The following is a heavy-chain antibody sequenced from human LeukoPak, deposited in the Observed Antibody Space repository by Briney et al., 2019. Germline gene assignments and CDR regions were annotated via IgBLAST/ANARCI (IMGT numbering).Heavy chain of an antibody. CDR3: AREGYYYDSSGYYDY. CDR2: IYSGGST. Sequence: GGSLRLSCAASGFTVSSNYMSWVRQAPGKGLEWVSVIYSGGSTYYADSVKGRFTISRDNSKSTLYLQMNSLRAEDTAVYYCAREGYYYDSSGYYDYWGQGTLVTVSS. J-gene: IGHJ4*02. V-gene: IGHV3-53*01. CDR1: GFTVSSNY. D-gene: IGHD3-22*01.